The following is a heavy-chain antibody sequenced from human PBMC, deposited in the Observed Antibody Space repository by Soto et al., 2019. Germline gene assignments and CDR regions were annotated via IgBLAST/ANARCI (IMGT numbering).Heavy chain of an antibody. D-gene: IGHD2-8*02. CDR1: GFTVSSNY. V-gene: IGHV3-53*01. Sequence: GGSLRLSCAASGFTVSSNYMSWVRQAPGKGLEWVSLIFSGGTTSYADSVKGRFTISRDNSKNTLYLQMNSLRAEDTALYYCARDRSRGLVAFDIWGQGTMVTVSS. CDR2: IFSGGTT. CDR3: ARDRSRGLVAFDI. J-gene: IGHJ3*02.